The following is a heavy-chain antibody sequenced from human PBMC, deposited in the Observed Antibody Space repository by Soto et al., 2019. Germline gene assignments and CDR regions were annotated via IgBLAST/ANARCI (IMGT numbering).Heavy chain of an antibody. V-gene: IGHV4-61*01. CDR1: GGSVSSGSYY. Sequence: SETLSLICTVSGGSVSSGSYYWSWIRQPPGKGLEWIGYIYYSGSTNYNPSLKSRVTISVETSNNQFSLKLSSVTAADTAVAYCARDLVMVVAATGWFDPWGQGTLVTVST. J-gene: IGHJ5*02. CDR3: ARDLVMVVAATGWFDP. D-gene: IGHD2-15*01. CDR2: IYYSGST.